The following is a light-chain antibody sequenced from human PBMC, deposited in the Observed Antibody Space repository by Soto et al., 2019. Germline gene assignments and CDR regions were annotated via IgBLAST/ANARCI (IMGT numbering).Light chain of an antibody. CDR2: GAS. Sequence: EIVLTQSPGTLSVSPGERATLSCRASQSISSNSLAWYQQKPGQAPSLLIYGASSRATGIPDRFSGSGSGTDFTLTISRLEPEDSAIYYCQQYLSWTFGQGTKVEIK. V-gene: IGKV3-20*01. CDR3: QQYLSWT. J-gene: IGKJ1*01. CDR1: QSISSNS.